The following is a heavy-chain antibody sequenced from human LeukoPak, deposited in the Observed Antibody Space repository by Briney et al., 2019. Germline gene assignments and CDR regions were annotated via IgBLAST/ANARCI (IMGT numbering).Heavy chain of an antibody. D-gene: IGHD6-19*01. CDR3: ARDSIAVAADLDY. CDR1: GFTFSSYG. Sequence: PGGSLRLSCAASGFTFSSYGMHWVRQAPGKGLEWVAVISYDGSNKYYADSVKGRFTISRDNAKNSLYLQMNSLRAEDSAVYYCARDSIAVAADLDYWGQGTLVTVSS. CDR2: ISYDGSNK. V-gene: IGHV3-30*03. J-gene: IGHJ4*02.